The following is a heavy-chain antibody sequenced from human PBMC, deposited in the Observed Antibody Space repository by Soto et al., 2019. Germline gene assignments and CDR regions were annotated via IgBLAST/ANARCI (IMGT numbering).Heavy chain of an antibody. Sequence: GESLKISCKGSGYSFTSYWIGWVRQMPGKGLEWMGIIYPGDSDTRYSPSFQGQVTISADKSISTAYLQWSSLKASDTAMYYCASQDIVVVPAARDDAFDIWGQGTMVTVSS. J-gene: IGHJ3*02. D-gene: IGHD2-2*01. CDR1: GYSFTSYW. V-gene: IGHV5-51*01. CDR3: ASQDIVVVPAARDDAFDI. CDR2: IYPGDSDT.